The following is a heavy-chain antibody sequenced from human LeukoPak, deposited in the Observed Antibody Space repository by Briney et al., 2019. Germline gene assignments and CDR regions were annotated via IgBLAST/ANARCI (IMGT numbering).Heavy chain of an antibody. CDR1: GFTFNTYT. J-gene: IGHJ5*02. CDR3: IVFGDSNH. Sequence: GGSLRLSCAASGFTFNTYTMNWVRQAPGKGLEWVSAIHTSGDTCYADSVKGRFTISRDTSKNTLYLQINSLRVEDTAVYYCIVFGDSNHWGQGTLVTVSS. CDR2: IHTSGDT. V-gene: IGHV3-53*01. D-gene: IGHD4-17*01.